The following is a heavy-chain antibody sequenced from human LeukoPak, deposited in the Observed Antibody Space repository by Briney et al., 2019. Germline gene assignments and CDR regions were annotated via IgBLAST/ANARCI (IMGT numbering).Heavy chain of an antibody. J-gene: IGHJ4*02. D-gene: IGHD6-13*01. CDR1: GYTFTSYG. V-gene: IGHV1-18*01. CDR3: ARRRGTVAAAGTEDY. CDR2: ISAYNGNT. Sequence: GASVKVSCKASGYTFTSYGISWVRQAPGQGLEWMGWISAYNGNTNYAQKLQGRVTMTTDTSTSTAYMELRSLRSDDTAVYYCARRRGTVAAAGTEDYWGQGTLVTVSS.